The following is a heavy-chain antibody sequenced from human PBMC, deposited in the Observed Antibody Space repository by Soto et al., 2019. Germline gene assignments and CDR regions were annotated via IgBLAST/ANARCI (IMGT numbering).Heavy chain of an antibody. Sequence: ATLSLSGRVSVGSGSSSSYDGGWILQPPGKGLEWIGSIYYSGSTYYNPSLKSRVTISVDTSKNQFSLKLSSVTAADTAVYYCARPVPDILTGIDDANWFDPWGQGTLVTVSS. CDR1: VGSGSSSSYD. J-gene: IGHJ5*02. V-gene: IGHV4-39*01. CDR2: IYYSGST. D-gene: IGHD3-9*01. CDR3: ARPVPDILTGIDDANWFDP.